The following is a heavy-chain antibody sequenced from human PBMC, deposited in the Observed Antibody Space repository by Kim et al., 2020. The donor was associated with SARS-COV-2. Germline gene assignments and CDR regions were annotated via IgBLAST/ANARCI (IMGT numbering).Heavy chain of an antibody. D-gene: IGHD3-9*01. CDR3: ARDLAHFYFTYYDILTGYFRAETDAFDI. V-gene: IGHV7-4-1*02. CDR2: INTNTGNP. Sequence: ASVKVSCKASGYTFTSYAMNWVRQAPGQGLEWMGWINTNTGNPTYAQGFTGRFVFSLDTSVSTAYLQISSLKAEDTAVYYCARDLAHFYFTYYDILTGYFRAETDAFDIWGQGTMVTVSS. J-gene: IGHJ3*02. CDR1: GYTFTSYA.